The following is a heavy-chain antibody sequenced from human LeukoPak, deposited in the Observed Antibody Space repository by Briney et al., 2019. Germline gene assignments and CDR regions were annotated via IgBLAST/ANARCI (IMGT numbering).Heavy chain of an antibody. Sequence: GGSLRLSCAASGFTFSSYWMSWVRQAPGKGLEWVANMKQDGSEKYYVDSVKGRFTISRDNAKNSLYLQMNSLRAEDTAVYYCARERSRLHLHYYYYMDVWGKGTTVTVSS. J-gene: IGHJ6*03. CDR1: GFTFSSYW. V-gene: IGHV3-7*01. D-gene: IGHD4-11*01. CDR2: MKQDGSEK. CDR3: ARERSRLHLHYYYYMDV.